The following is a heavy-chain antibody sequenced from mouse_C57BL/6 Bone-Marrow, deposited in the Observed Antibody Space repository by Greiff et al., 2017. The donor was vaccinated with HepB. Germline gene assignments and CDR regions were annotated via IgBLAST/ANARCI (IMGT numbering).Heavy chain of an antibody. CDR2: IDPANGNT. J-gene: IGHJ2*01. V-gene: IGHV14-3*01. Sequence: VQLQQSVAELVRPGASVKLSCTASGFTIKNTYMHWVKQRPEQGLEWIGRIDPANGNTKYAPKFQGKATITADTSSNTAYLQLSSLTSEDAAIYYCALLNNYWGQGTTLTVSS. D-gene: IGHD1-1*01. CDR1: GFTIKNTY. CDR3: ALLNNY.